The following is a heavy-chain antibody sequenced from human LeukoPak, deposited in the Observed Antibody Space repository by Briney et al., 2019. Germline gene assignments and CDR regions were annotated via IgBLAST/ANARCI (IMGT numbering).Heavy chain of an antibody. V-gene: IGHV4-59*04. CDR3: ATNPYDSSGYYYDY. D-gene: IGHD3-22*01. CDR2: IYHSGST. J-gene: IGHJ4*02. CDR1: GGSISSYY. Sequence: SETLSLTCTVSGGSISSYYWSWIRQPPGKGLKWIGTIYHSGSTYYNPSLKSRVTISVDTSKNQFSLKLNSVTAADTAVYYCATNPYDSSGYYYDYWGQGTLVTVSS.